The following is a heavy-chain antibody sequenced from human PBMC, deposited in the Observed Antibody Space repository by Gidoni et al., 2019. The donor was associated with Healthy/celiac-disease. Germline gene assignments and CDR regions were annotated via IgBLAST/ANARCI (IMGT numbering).Heavy chain of an antibody. Sequence: QVQLVESGGGVVQPGRSLRLSCAASGFTFSSYAMHWVRQAPGKGLEGVAVISDDGSNKYYADSVKGRFTISRDNFKNTLYLQMNSLRAEDTAVYYCARGVYYDSSGFYRPLDYWGQGTLVTVSS. CDR2: ISDDGSNK. CDR3: ARGVYYDSSGFYRPLDY. V-gene: IGHV3-30*04. CDR1: GFTFSSYA. D-gene: IGHD3-22*01. J-gene: IGHJ4*02.